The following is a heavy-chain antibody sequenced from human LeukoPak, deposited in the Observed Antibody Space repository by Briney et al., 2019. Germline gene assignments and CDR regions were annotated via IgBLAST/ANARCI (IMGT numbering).Heavy chain of an antibody. V-gene: IGHV1-69*13. CDR3: AKKSGGAAEARHYYYYGMDV. CDR2: IIPIFGTS. Sequence: SSVKVSCKASLGTFISYAISWVRQAPGQELDWMGGIIPIFGTSNYAQKLQGRVTINADESTSTACMELSSMRSEDTAVYYCAKKSGGAAEARHYYYYGMDVWGQGTTVTVSS. D-gene: IGHD6-13*01. J-gene: IGHJ6*02. CDR1: LGTFISYA.